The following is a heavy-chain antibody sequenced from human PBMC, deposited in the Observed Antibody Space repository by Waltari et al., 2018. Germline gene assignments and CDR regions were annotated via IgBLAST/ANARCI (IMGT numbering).Heavy chain of an antibody. CDR1: GFTFSSYW. D-gene: IGHD7-27*01. CDR2: INSDGSST. CDR3: ARGNWGLYYFDY. Sequence: EVQLVESGGGLVQPGGSLRLSCAASGFTFSSYWMHWVRQAPGKGLGWVSRINSDGSSTSYADSVKGRFTISRDNAKNTLYLQMNSLRAEDTAVYYCARGNWGLYYFDYWGQGTLVTVSS. V-gene: IGHV3-74*01. J-gene: IGHJ4*02.